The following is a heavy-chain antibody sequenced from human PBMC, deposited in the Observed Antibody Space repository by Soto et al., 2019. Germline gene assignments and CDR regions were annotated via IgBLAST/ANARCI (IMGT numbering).Heavy chain of an antibody. J-gene: IGHJ5*02. D-gene: IGHD2-2*01. V-gene: IGHV1-69*13. CDR3: AGGYCSSTSCYGDWFDP. CDR1: GGTFSSYA. Sequence: ASVKVSCKASGGTFSSYAISWVRQAPGQGLEWMGGIIPIFGTANYAQKFQGRVTITADESTSTAYMELSSLRSEDTAVYYCAGGYCSSTSCYGDWFDPWGQGTLVTVSS. CDR2: IIPIFGTA.